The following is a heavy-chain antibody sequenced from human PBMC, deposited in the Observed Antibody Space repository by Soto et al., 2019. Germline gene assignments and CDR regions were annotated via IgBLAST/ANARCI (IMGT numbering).Heavy chain of an antibody. Sequence: ASVKVSCKASGGTFSSYAISWVRQAPGQGLEWMGGIIPIFGTANYAQKFQGRVTITADESTSTAYMELSSLRSEDTAVYYCARDKQPDYDFWSGANYYGMDVWGQGTTVTVSS. CDR2: IIPIFGTA. CDR1: GGTFSSYA. V-gene: IGHV1-69*13. J-gene: IGHJ6*02. CDR3: ARDKQPDYDFWSGANYYGMDV. D-gene: IGHD3-3*01.